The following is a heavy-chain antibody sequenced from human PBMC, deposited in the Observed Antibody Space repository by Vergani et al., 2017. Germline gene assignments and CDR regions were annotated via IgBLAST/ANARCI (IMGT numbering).Heavy chain of an antibody. V-gene: IGHV3-74*01. CDR3: ARGGWELLDYFYYMDV. Sequence: VQLVESGGGLVQPGGSLRLFCTASGFTFSNYWMQWVRQAPGKGLMWVSRINSDGDSTSYADSVKGRFTISRDNAKNTLYQQMDSMRAEDTAVYYCARGGWELLDYFYYMDVWGKGTTVTVSS. J-gene: IGHJ6*03. CDR1: GFTFSNYW. D-gene: IGHD1-26*01. CDR2: INSDGDST.